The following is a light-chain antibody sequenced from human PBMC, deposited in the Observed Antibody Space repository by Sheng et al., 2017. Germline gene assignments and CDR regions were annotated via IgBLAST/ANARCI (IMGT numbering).Light chain of an antibody. Sequence: DIQMTQSPSSLPASVGDRVTITCRASQSISTYLSWYQQKPGKAPKLLIYDASNLETGVPSRFSGTGSGTDFSFTISSLQPEDIATYYCQQSDNFPLTFGGGTKVEIK. CDR2: DAS. V-gene: IGKV1-33*01. CDR3: QQSDNFPLT. J-gene: IGKJ4*01. CDR1: QSISTY.